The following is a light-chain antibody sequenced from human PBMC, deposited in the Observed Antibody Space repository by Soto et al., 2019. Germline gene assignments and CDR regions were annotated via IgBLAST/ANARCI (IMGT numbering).Light chain of an antibody. CDR3: CSYTGSYSYV. V-gene: IGLV2-11*01. Sequence: QSVLTQPHSVSGSPGQSVTISCTGTSSDVGGYSYVSWYQQHPGKDPELIIYDVTERPSGVPDRFSGSKSGNTASLTISGLQAEDEADYYCCSYTGSYSYVFGIGTKVTVL. CDR1: SSDVGGYSY. J-gene: IGLJ1*01. CDR2: DVT.